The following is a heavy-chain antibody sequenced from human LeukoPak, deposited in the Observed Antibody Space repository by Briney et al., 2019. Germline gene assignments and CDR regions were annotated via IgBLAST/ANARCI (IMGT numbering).Heavy chain of an antibody. Sequence: ESGPTLAKPTGTLTLPCTFSGFSLRTNGGGGGWVRQSPGKALGWLALIYWDDDKRYITSLKSRLTITKDTSKNQVVLTLTNMDPVDTGTYYCTHRLDTYWSPRLLDYWGPGTLVIVSS. J-gene: IGHJ4*02. V-gene: IGHV2-5*02. CDR2: IYWDDDK. D-gene: IGHD2-8*02. CDR1: GFSLRTNGGG. CDR3: THRLDTYWSPRLLDY.